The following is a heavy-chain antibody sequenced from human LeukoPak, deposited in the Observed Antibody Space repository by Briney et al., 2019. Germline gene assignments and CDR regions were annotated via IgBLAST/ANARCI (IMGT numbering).Heavy chain of an antibody. D-gene: IGHD5-12*01. CDR3: SRDRLGGLDY. J-gene: IGHJ4*02. CDR2: ISWNSDSI. V-gene: IGHV3-9*01. CDR1: GFTFGDYA. Sequence: PGGSLRLSCAASGFTFGDYAMHWVRQAPGKGLEWVSGISWNSDSIGYADSVKGRFTISRDSAKNSLYLQMNSLRAEDTAVYYCSRDRLGGLDYWGQGTLVTVSS.